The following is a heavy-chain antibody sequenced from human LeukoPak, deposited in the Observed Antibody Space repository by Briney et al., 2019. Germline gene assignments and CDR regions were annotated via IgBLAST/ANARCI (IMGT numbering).Heavy chain of an antibody. D-gene: IGHD5-18*01. CDR1: GFTFSSYS. Sequence: GGSLRLSXAASGFTFSSYSMNWVRQAPGKGLEWVSYISSSSSTIYHADSVKGRFTISRDNAKNSLYLQMNSLRAEDTAVYYCARDLHSYGYWGQGTLVTVSS. CDR3: ARDLHSYGY. CDR2: ISSSSSTI. J-gene: IGHJ4*02. V-gene: IGHV3-48*01.